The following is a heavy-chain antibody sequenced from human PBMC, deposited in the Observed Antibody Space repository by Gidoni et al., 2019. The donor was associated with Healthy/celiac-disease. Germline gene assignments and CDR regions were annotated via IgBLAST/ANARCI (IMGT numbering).Heavy chain of an antibody. Sequence: QVQLQQWGAGLLKPSETLSPTCAVYAGSFSGYYWGWIRQPPGKGLEWIGEINHSGSTNYNPSLKSRVTISVDTSKNQFSLKLSSVTAADTAVYYCARGDSSSWWQYYYYYGMDVWGQGTTVTVSS. CDR2: INHSGST. CDR1: AGSFSGYY. V-gene: IGHV4-34*01. J-gene: IGHJ6*02. D-gene: IGHD6-13*01. CDR3: ARGDSSSWWQYYYYYGMDV.